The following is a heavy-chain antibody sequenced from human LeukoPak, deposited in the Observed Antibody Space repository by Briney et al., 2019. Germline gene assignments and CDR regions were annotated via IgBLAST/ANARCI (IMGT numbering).Heavy chain of an antibody. V-gene: IGHV1-18*01. CDR1: GYTFTSYG. J-gene: IGHJ6*02. CDR3: ARDHSSSWYDYYYYGMDV. Sequence: ASVKVSCKASGYTFTSYGISWVRQAPGQGLEWMGWISAYNGNTKYAQKLQGRVTLTTDTSTSTAYMELRSLRSDDTAVYYCARDHSSSWYDYYYYGMDVWGQGTTVTVSS. D-gene: IGHD6-13*01. CDR2: ISAYNGNT.